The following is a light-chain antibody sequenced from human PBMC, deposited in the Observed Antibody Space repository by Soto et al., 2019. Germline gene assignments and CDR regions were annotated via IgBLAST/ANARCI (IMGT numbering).Light chain of an antibody. CDR3: QQNNDWPLT. CDR1: QSVSSN. CDR2: GAS. V-gene: IGKV3-15*01. J-gene: IGKJ3*01. Sequence: EKVMTQSPATLSVSPGERATLSCRVSQSVSSNLAWYQQKPGQAPRLLIYGASTRATGIPDRFRGSGSGTEFTLTISSLQSEDFAVYYCQQNNDWPLTFGPGTKVDMK.